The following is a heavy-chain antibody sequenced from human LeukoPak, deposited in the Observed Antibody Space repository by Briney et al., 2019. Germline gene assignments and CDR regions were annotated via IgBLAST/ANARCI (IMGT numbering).Heavy chain of an antibody. Sequence: SETLSLTCTVSGASVSSSDYYWGWIRQPPGMRLEWIGNLYFSGNPYYNPSLNSRVTISVDTSKNQFSLKMRSVTAADTAVYYCARLGSGYPTPDYWGQGTLVTVSS. V-gene: IGHV4-39*01. CDR2: LYFSGNP. CDR1: GASVSSSDYY. J-gene: IGHJ4*02. CDR3: ARLGSGYPTPDY. D-gene: IGHD6-19*01.